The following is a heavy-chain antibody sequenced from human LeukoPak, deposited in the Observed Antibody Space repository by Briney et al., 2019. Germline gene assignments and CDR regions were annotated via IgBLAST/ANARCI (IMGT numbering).Heavy chain of an antibody. CDR3: AKALAAAGDYYYYYGMDV. CDR1: VFTFSSYA. V-gene: IGHV3-23*01. CDR2: FSGSGGST. J-gene: IGHJ6*02. D-gene: IGHD6-13*01. Sequence: GGSLRLSCAASVFTFSSYAMSWLRQAPGKGLEWVSAFSGSGGSTYYADSVKGRFTISRDNSKNTLYLQMNSLRAEDTAVYYCAKALAAAGDYYYYYGMDVWGQGTTVTVSS.